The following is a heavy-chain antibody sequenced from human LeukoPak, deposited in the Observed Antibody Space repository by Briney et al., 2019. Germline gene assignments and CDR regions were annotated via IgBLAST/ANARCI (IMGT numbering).Heavy chain of an antibody. CDR2: FDPEDGET. CDR3: ATVAHGGNSGGFDY. Sequence: GASVKVSCKVSGYTLTELSMHWVRRAPGKGREWMGGFDPEDGETIYAQKFQGRVTMTEDTSTDTAYMELSSLRSEDTAVYYCATVAHGGNSGGFDYWGQGTLVTVSS. CDR1: GYTLTELS. J-gene: IGHJ4*02. V-gene: IGHV1-24*01. D-gene: IGHD4-23*01.